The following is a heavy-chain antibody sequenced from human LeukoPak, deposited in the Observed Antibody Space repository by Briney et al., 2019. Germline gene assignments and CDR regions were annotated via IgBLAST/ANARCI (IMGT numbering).Heavy chain of an antibody. CDR2: IYYSGST. CDR3: VNYYDSSDYQQPNHFDY. J-gene: IGHJ4*01. Sequence: PSETLSLTCTVSGGSISSSGYYWGWIRQPPGKGLEWIGSIYYSGSTYYNPSLKSRFTISVDTSKNQFSLKLSSVTAADTAVYYCVNYYDSSDYQQPNHFDYWGHGTLVTVSS. D-gene: IGHD3-22*01. V-gene: IGHV4-39*01. CDR1: GGSISSSGYY.